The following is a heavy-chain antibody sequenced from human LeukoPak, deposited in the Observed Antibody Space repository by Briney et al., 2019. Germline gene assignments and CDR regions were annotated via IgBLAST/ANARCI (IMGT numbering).Heavy chain of an antibody. CDR3: ARDNTVLLDY. J-gene: IGHJ4*02. CDR2: IKYDGSEK. D-gene: IGHD2-15*01. V-gene: IGHV3-7*01. CDR1: GFTFSSYW. Sequence: GGSLRLSCAASGFTFSSYWMSWVRQAPGKGLEWVANIKYDGSEKYYVDSVKGRFTISRDNAKNSVYLQMNSVRAEDTAVYYCARDNTVLLDYWGQGTLVTVSS.